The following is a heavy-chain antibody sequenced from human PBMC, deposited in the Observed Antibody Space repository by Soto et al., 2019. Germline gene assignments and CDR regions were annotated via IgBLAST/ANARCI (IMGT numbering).Heavy chain of an antibody. CDR2: IGYGGST. CDR3: SRTLPTAPYNWLDP. CDR1: GGSFIGYY. D-gene: IGHD2-2*01. J-gene: IGHJ5*02. Sequence: SETLSLTCAVHGGSFIGYYWSWVRQPPGKGLEWIGEIGYGGSTNYNPSLKSRVTISIDTSENHFSLNLISVTAADTAIYYCSRTLPTAPYNWLDPWGQGTLVTVSS. V-gene: IGHV4-34*01.